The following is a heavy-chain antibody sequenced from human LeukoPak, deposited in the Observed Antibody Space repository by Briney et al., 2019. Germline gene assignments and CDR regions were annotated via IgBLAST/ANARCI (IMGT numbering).Heavy chain of an antibody. CDR2: INSDGSST. CDR1: GFTFSSYW. Sequence: GGSLRLSCAASGFTFSSYWMHWVRQAPGKGLVWVSRINSDGSSTSYADSVKGRFTISRDNAKNTLYLQMNSLRAEDTAVYYCAKPIFGVVIAFDYWGQGTLVTVSS. CDR3: AKPIFGVVIAFDY. V-gene: IGHV3-74*01. J-gene: IGHJ4*02. D-gene: IGHD3-3*01.